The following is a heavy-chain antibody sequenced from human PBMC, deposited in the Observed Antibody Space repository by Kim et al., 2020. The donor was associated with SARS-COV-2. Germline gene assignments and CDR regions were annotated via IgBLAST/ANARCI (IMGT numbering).Heavy chain of an antibody. CDR1: GGSFSGYY. D-gene: IGHD6-6*01. J-gene: IGHJ4*02. V-gene: IGHV4-34*01. CDR2: INHSGST. Sequence: SETLSLTCAVYGGSFSGYYWSWIRQPPGKGLEWIGEINHSGSTNYNPSLKSRVTISVDTSKNQFSLKLSSVTAADTAVYYCARGVKPPFPLAARRFYFDYWGQGTLVTVSS. CDR3: ARGVKPPFPLAARRFYFDY.